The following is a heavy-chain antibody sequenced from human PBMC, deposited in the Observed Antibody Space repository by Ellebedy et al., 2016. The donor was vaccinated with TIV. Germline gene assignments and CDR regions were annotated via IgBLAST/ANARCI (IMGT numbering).Heavy chain of an antibody. Sequence: MPGGSLRLSCSVSGDSMIAYYWIWVRQPAGRKLEWIGRIYSTGSTNYNPSLKSRVTMSLDTSKNQFSLRLTSVTAADTAVYYCARDTDREVSDVWGQGTTVTVSS. J-gene: IGHJ6*02. CDR2: IYSTGST. D-gene: IGHD5/OR15-5a*01. V-gene: IGHV4-4*07. CDR1: GDSMIAYY. CDR3: ARDTDREVSDV.